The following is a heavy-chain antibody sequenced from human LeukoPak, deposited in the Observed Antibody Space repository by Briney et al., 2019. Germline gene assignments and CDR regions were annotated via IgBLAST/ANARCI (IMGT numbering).Heavy chain of an antibody. CDR3: ARDDFWSGYYLDY. D-gene: IGHD3-3*01. V-gene: IGHV3-48*01. CDR1: GFTFSSYS. CDR2: ISSSSSTI. J-gene: IGHJ4*02. Sequence: GGSLRLSCAASGFTFSSYSMNWVRQAPGKGLEWVSYISSSSSTIYYADSVKGRFTISRDNAKNSLYLQMNSLRAEDTAVYYCARDDFWSGYYLDYWGQGTLVTVSS.